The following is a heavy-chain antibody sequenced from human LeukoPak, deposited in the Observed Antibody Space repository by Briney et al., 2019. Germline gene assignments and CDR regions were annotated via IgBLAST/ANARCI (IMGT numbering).Heavy chain of an antibody. Sequence: SETLSLACTVSGGSISGSYWSWIRQPPGEGLEWIGYIHYSGRTDYKPSLKSRVTISVDTSKNQFSLNLRSVTAADTAVYYCARLVVTSLVNWFDPWGQGTLVIVSS. V-gene: IGHV4-59*08. CDR1: GGSISGSY. J-gene: IGHJ5*02. CDR3: ARLVVTSLVNWFDP. D-gene: IGHD2-21*02. CDR2: IHYSGRT.